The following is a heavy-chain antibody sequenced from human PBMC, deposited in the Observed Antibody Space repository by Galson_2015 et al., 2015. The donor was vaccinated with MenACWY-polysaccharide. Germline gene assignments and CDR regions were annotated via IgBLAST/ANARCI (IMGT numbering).Heavy chain of an antibody. CDR1: GFTFDDYA. J-gene: IGHJ3*02. Sequence: SLRLSCAASGFTFDDYAMHWVRQAPGKGLEWVSGISWNSGSIGYADSVKGRFTISRDNAKNSLYLQMNSLRAEDTALYYCAKDSINDDAFDIWGQGTMVTVSS. CDR3: AKDSINDDAFDI. D-gene: IGHD1-1*01. CDR2: ISWNSGSI. V-gene: IGHV3-9*01.